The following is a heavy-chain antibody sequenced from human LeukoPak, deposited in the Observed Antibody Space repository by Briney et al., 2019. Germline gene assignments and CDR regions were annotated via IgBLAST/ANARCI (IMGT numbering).Heavy chain of an antibody. D-gene: IGHD4-17*01. CDR2: INPNSGGT. J-gene: IGHJ3*02. Sequence: ASVKVSCKASGYTFTGYYMHWVRQAPGQGLEWMGWINPNSGGTNYAQKFQGRVTMTRDTSISTAYMELSRLRSDDTAVYYCARDLLGQERVTTDAFDIWGQGTMVTVSS. CDR1: GYTFTGYY. CDR3: ARDLLGQERVTTDAFDI. V-gene: IGHV1-2*02.